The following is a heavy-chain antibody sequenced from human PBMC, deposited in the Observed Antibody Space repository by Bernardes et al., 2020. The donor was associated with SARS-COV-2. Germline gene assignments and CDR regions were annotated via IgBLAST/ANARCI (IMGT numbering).Heavy chain of an antibody. CDR3: ARDFGGTSDY. Sequence: GWVLSPSRAAPRFILHNYWMHSGRQASWEGPVWVSRIHDDGSIPHYGESLRGRFTIYRDNAKNTLYLQMNSLRVDDTAVYYCARDFGGTSDYWGQGTLVTVSS. J-gene: IGHJ4*02. D-gene: IGHD3-10*01. CDR1: RFILHNYW. V-gene: IGHV3-74*01. CDR2: IHDDGSIP.